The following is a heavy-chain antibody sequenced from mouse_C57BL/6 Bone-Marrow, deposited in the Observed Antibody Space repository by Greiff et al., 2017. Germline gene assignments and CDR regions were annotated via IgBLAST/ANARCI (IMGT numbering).Heavy chain of an antibody. D-gene: IGHD1-1*01. Sequence: VKLQESGPELVKPGASVKISCKASGYAFSSSWMNWVKQRPGQGLEWIGRIYPGDGDTNYTGKFKGKATLTADKSSSTAYLQLSSLTSQASAVXVCARRSSYGSSDAMDDWGQGNSVTVSS. CDR3: ARRSSYGSSDAMDD. V-gene: IGHV1-82*01. CDR2: IYPGDGDT. CDR1: GYAFSSSW. J-gene: IGHJ4*01.